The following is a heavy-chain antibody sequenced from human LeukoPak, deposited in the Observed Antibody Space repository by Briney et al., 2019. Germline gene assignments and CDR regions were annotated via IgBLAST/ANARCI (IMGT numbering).Heavy chain of an antibody. V-gene: IGHV1-18*01. J-gene: IGHJ5*02. CDR2: ISAYNGNT. D-gene: IGHD3-10*01. CDR1: GYTFTSYG. Sequence: ASVKVSCKASGYTFTSYGISWVRQAPGQGLEWMGWISAYNGNTNYAQKLQGRVTMTTDTSTSTAYMELRSLRSDDTAVYYCAVWFGELLGNNWFDPWGQGTLVTVSS. CDR3: AVWFGELLGNNWFDP.